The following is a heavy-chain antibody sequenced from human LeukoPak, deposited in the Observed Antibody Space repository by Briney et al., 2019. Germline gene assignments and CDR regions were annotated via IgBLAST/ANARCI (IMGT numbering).Heavy chain of an antibody. CDR1: GGSFSGYY. J-gene: IGHJ5*02. V-gene: IGHV4-34*01. CDR2: IYDSGST. Sequence: SETLSLTCAVYGGSFSGYYWSWIRQPPGKGLEWIGNIYDSGSTYYNPSLKSRVTISVDTSKNQFSLKLSSVTAADTAVYYCARGEDYYGSGSDYNWFDPWGQGTLVTVSS. CDR3: ARGEDYYGSGSDYNWFDP. D-gene: IGHD3-10*01.